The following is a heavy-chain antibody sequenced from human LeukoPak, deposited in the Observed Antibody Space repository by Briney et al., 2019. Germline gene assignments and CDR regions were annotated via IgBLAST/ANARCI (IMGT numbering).Heavy chain of an antibody. D-gene: IGHD1-7*01. V-gene: IGHV3-30-3*01. CDR3: ARDPSITGTSGPGY. J-gene: IGHJ4*02. CDR1: GFTFSSYA. CDR2: IAYDGSNK. Sequence: GGSLRLSCAASGFTFSSYAMHWVRQAPGKGLEWVAVIAYDGSNKYYADSVKGRFTISRDNSKNTLYLQMNSLRAEDTAVYYCARDPSITGTSGPGYWGQGTLVTVSS.